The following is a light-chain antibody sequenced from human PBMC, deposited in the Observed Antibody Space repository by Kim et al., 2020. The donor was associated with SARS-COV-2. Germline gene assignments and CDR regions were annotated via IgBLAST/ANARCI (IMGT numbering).Light chain of an antibody. CDR2: DAS. V-gene: IGKV1-33*01. J-gene: IGKJ4*01. CDR1: QDIRKN. CDR3: QQFEDLPLT. Sequence: DIKMTQSPSSLSASVGDRVTITCQASQDIRKNLNWYQQKPGEAPKLLIYDASILQTGVPSRFSGGGSGTIFSLTISSLQAEDIATYSCQQFEDLPLTFGGGTKVEMK.